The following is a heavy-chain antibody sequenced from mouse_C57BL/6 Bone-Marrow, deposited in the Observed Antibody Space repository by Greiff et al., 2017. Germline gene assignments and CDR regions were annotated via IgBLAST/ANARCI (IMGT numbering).Heavy chain of an antibody. CDR1: GYTFTSYG. J-gene: IGHJ2*01. Sequence: VKLLESGAELARPGASVKLSCKASGYTFTSYGISWVKQRTGQGLEWIGEIYPRSGNTYYNEKFKGKATLTADKSSSTAYMELRSLTSEDSAVYFCASLYYYGRSLYYFDYWGQGTTLTVSS. D-gene: IGHD1-1*01. CDR3: ASLYYYGRSLYYFDY. V-gene: IGHV1-81*01. CDR2: IYPRSGNT.